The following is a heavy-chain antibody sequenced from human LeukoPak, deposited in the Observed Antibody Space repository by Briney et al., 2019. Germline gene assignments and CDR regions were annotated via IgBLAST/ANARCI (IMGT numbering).Heavy chain of an antibody. J-gene: IGHJ6*04. CDR1: GFTFSSYE. V-gene: IGHV3-48*03. CDR3: AELGITMIGGV. D-gene: IGHD3-10*02. Sequence: GGSLRLSCAASGFTFSSYEMNWVRQAPGKGLEWVSYISSSGSTIYYADSVKGRFTISRDNAKNSLYLQMNSLRAEDTAVYYCAELGITMIGGVWGEGTTVTISS. CDR2: ISSSGSTI.